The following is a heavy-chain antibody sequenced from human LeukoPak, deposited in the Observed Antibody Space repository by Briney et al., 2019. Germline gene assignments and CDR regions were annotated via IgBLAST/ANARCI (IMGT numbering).Heavy chain of an antibody. CDR1: GFTVSAKY. V-gene: IGHV3-66*02. CDR2: IYSDGGT. Sequence: GSLRLSCAASGFTVSAKYMSWVRQGPGKGLDWISSIYSDGGTNYADSVKGRFTISRDNSKNTLYLQMNSLRPEDTAVYYCARDGGFGGPGGDNWFDSWGQGALVTVSS. CDR3: ARDGGFGGPGGDNWFDS. J-gene: IGHJ5*01. D-gene: IGHD3-16*01.